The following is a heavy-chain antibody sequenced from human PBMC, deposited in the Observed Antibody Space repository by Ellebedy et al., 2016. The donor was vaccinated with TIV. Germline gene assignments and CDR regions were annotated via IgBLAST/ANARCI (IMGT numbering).Heavy chain of an antibody. CDR3: AKDRVAVTAPFAY. V-gene: IGHV3-23*01. D-gene: IGHD2-21*02. CDR1: GFTFNRYA. J-gene: IGHJ4*02. CDR2: ISSSGGTT. Sequence: GGSLRLSCAASGFTFNRYAMTWVRQAPGKGLEWVSAISSSGGTTYYADSVRGRFTISRYNSKNTMYLQMNSLRAEDTAIYYCAKDRVAVTAPFAYWGQGILVTVSS.